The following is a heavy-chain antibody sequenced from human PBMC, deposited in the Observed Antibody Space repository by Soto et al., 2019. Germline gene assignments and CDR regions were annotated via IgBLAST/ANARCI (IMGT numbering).Heavy chain of an antibody. CDR2: ISSSGRTI. CDR3: ARNSEHFDY. D-gene: IGHD1-26*01. Sequence: QVHLVESGGGLVKPGGSLRLSCAASGFTLSDYYMTWIRQAPGKGLEWVSYISSSGRTIYYAEAVRGRLTIARDNAENSLYLQMNSLRAEDTALYYCARNSEHFDYWGQGTLVTVSS. V-gene: IGHV3-11*01. CDR1: GFTLSDYY. J-gene: IGHJ4*02.